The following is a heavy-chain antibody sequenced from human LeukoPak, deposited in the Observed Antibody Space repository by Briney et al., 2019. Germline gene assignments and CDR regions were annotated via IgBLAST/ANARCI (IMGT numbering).Heavy chain of an antibody. J-gene: IGHJ4*02. V-gene: IGHV3-7*04. CDR2: IHPEGNEK. CDR1: GFTFNRYW. CDR3: ARGDAFSGDH. Sequence: GGSLRLSCAASGFTFNRYWMSWVRQAPGRGLEWVANIHPEGNEKYHVESVKGRFTISRDNAKNSLFLQMSGLRVEDTAVYYCARGDAFSGDHWGQGTLVTVSS.